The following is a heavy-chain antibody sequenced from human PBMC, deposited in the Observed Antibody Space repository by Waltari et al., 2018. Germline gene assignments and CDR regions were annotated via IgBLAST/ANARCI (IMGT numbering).Heavy chain of an antibody. V-gene: IGHV3-30*03. CDR3: ARGSAGKPLDS. CDR2: ITYDGSRK. CDR1: GFTFSRHG. J-gene: IGHJ4*02. Sequence: QVRLAESGGGMVQSGGSLRLSCEASGFTFSRHGLHWVRQAPGKGLGWVAIITYDGSRKFYSDSVKGRFTISRDNSNDILFLDMNNLRRDDTAVYFCARGSAGKPLDSWGQGALVTVSS. D-gene: IGHD2-15*01.